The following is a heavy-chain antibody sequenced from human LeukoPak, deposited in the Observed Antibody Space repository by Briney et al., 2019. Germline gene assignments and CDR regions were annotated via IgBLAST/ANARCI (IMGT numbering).Heavy chain of an antibody. V-gene: IGHV3-48*03. J-gene: IGHJ4*02. CDR2: ISSSGSTI. Sequence: GGSLRLSCAASGFTFSSYEMNWVRQAPGKGLEWVSYISSSGSTIYYADSVKGRFTISRDNSKNTLYLQMNSLRADDTAVYYCAKARGSSVYEQFDYWGQGTQVTVSS. CDR3: AKARGSSVYEQFDY. D-gene: IGHD5/OR15-5a*01. CDR1: GFTFSSYE.